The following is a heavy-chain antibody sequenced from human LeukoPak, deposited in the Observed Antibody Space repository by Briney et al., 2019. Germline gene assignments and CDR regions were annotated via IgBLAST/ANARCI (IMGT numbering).Heavy chain of an antibody. CDR2: ISGSGGST. J-gene: IGHJ4*02. CDR1: GFTFSSYA. V-gene: IGHV3-23*01. Sequence: GGSLRLSCAASGFTFSSYAMSWVRQAPGKGLEWVSAISGSGGSTYYADSVKGRFTISRVNSKNTLYLQMNSLRAEDTAVYYCAKERWIQLWLEGAYFDYWGQGTLVTVSS. D-gene: IGHD5-18*01. CDR3: AKERWIQLWLEGAYFDY.